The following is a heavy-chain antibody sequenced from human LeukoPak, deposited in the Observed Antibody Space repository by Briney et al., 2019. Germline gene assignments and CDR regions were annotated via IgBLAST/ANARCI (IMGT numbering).Heavy chain of an antibody. V-gene: IGHV4-39*07. D-gene: IGHD3-16*02. J-gene: IGHJ5*02. CDR1: GGSISSSSYY. CDR3: ARGLTPYDYVWGSYRYTYWFDP. CDR2: IYYSGST. Sequence: SETLSLTCTVSGGSISSSSYYWGWIRQPPGKGLEWIGSIYYSGSTYYNPSLKSRVTISVDTSKNQFSLKLSSVTAADTAVYYCARGLTPYDYVWGSYRYTYWFDPWGQGTLVTVSS.